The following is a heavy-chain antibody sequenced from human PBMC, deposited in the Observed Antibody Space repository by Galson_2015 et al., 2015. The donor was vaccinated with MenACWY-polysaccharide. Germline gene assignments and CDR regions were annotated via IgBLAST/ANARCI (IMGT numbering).Heavy chain of an antibody. CDR3: ARVLKGLVGATPDY. J-gene: IGHJ4*02. D-gene: IGHD1-26*01. CDR2: ISSGGTI. V-gene: IGHV3-48*02. CDR1: RFTFSSYS. Sequence: SLRLSCAASRFTFSSYSMNWVRQAPGKGLEWVSYISSGGTIYYADSVKGRFTISRDNAKNSLYLQMNSLRDDDTAVYYCARVLKGLVGATPDYWGQGTLVTVSS.